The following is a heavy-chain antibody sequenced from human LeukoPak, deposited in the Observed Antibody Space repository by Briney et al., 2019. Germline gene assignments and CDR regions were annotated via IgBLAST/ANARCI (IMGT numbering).Heavy chain of an antibody. Sequence: SETLSLTCAVSGHSISTGYYWGWIRQPPEKGLEWIGSMSHNRGTYYNPSLKSRVTISMDTSKNQISLRLTSVTAADTAVYYCASYYASGVSAYNYYGMDVWGKGTTVTVSS. V-gene: IGHV4-38-2*01. CDR3: ASYYASGVSAYNYYGMDV. CDR1: GHSISTGYY. J-gene: IGHJ6*04. CDR2: MSHNRGT. D-gene: IGHD3-10*01.